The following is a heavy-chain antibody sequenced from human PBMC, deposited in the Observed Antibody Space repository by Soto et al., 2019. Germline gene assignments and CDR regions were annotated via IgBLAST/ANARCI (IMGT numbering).Heavy chain of an antibody. CDR2: INRAYNT. D-gene: IGHD4-17*01. CDR3: VNGDYY. V-gene: IGHV3-48*01. J-gene: IGHJ4*02. CDR1: GFTFSNHV. Sequence: EEHLVESGGGLVQPGGSLRLSCAASGFTFSNHVMNWVRQAPGRGLEWVSSINRAYNTYYADSVRGRFTISRDKAKDSLYLQMNSLRADDTAVYYCVNGDYYVGQGTLVTVSS.